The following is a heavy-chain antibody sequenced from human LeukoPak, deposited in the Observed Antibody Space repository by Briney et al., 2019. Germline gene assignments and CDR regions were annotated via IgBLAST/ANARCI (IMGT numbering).Heavy chain of an antibody. CDR3: ATLGDDFWSGYYTLFDY. CDR1: GYTLTELS. CDR2: FDPGDGET. V-gene: IGHV1-24*01. Sequence: ASVKVSCKVSGYTLTELSMHWVRQAPGKGLEWMGGFDPGDGETIYAQKFQGRVTMTEDTSTDTAYMELSSLRSEDTAVYYCATLGDDFWSGYYTLFDYWGQGTLVTVSS. D-gene: IGHD3-3*01. J-gene: IGHJ4*02.